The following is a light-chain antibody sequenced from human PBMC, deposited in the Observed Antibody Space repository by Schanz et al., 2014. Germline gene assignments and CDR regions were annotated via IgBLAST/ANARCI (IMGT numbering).Light chain of an antibody. CDR3: QHET. J-gene: IGKJ2*01. CDR1: QGISSH. CDR2: GAS. V-gene: IGKV1-9*01. Sequence: DIQMTQSPSSLSASVGDRVTITCRASQGISSHLAWYQQKPGKAPKLLIYGASTLQIGVPSRFSGSGSGTDFTLAISSLQPEDFATYYCQHETFGQGTKLEIK.